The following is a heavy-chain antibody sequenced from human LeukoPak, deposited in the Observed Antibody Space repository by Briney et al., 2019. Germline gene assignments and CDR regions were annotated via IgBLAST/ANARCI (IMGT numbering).Heavy chain of an antibody. CDR3: AKDFGLYYYDSSGYYP. CDR1: GFAFSSYA. D-gene: IGHD3-22*01. J-gene: IGHJ5*02. CDR2: ISGSGGST. Sequence: GGSLRLSCAASGFAFSSYAMSWVRQAPGKGLEWVSAISGSGGSTYYADSVKGRFTISRDNSKNKLYLQMNSLRAEGTAVYYCAKDFGLYYYDSSGYYPWGQGTLVTVSS. V-gene: IGHV3-23*01.